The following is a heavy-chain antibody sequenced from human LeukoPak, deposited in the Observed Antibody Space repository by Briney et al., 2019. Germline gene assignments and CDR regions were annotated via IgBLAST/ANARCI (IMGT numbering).Heavy chain of an antibody. CDR1: GFTFSSYS. V-gene: IGHV3-21*01. Sequence: GGSLRLSCAASGFTFSSYSMNWVRQAPGKGLEWVSSISSSSSYIYYADSVKGRFTISRDNAKNSLYLQMNSLRAEDTAVYYCARAISYGDYASDYWGQGTLVTVSS. J-gene: IGHJ4*02. CDR2: ISSSSSYI. CDR3: ARAISYGDYASDY. D-gene: IGHD4-17*01.